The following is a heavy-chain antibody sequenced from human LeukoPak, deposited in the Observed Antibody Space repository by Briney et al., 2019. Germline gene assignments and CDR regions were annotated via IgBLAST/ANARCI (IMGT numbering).Heavy chain of an antibody. CDR2: INHSGST. Sequence: PSETLSLTCAVYGGFFSGYYWSWIRQPPGKGLEWIGEINHSGSTNYNPSLKSRVTISVDTSKNQFSLKLSSVTAADTAVYYCARAGYYDFWSGYRNHDAFDIWGQGTMVTVSS. D-gene: IGHD3-3*01. CDR3: ARAGYYDFWSGYRNHDAFDI. V-gene: IGHV4-34*01. CDR1: GGFFSGYY. J-gene: IGHJ3*02.